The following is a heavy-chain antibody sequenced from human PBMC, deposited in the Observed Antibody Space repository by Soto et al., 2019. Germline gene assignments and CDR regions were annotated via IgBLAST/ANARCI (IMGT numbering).Heavy chain of an antibody. CDR2: IKQDGSEK. V-gene: IGHV3-7*01. CDR1: GFTFSSYW. Sequence: EVQLVESGGGLVQPGGSLRLSCAASGFTFSSYWMSWVRQAPGKGLEWVANIKQDGSEKYYVDSVKGRFTISRDNAKNSLYLQMNSLRAEDTAVYYCAREGSHYYDSSGYQKYYYYYYGMDVWGQGTTVTVSS. D-gene: IGHD3-22*01. J-gene: IGHJ6*02. CDR3: AREGSHYYDSSGYQKYYYYYYGMDV.